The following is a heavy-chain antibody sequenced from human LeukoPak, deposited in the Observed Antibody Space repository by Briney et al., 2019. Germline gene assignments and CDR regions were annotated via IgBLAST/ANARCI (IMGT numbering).Heavy chain of an antibody. D-gene: IGHD5-18*01. CDR1: GFTFSNSD. Sequence: LSGGSLRLSCAASGFTFSNSDMNWVHQAPGKRLEWVSGVSWNGSRTHYADSVKGRFIISRDNSRNTLYLQTNSLRAEDTAVYYCVRNLSVRLIQLSPTGYYYYYMDVWGKGTTVTVSS. V-gene: IGHV3-35*01. CDR2: VSWNGSRT. CDR3: VRNLSVRLIQLSPTGYYYYYMDV. J-gene: IGHJ6*03.